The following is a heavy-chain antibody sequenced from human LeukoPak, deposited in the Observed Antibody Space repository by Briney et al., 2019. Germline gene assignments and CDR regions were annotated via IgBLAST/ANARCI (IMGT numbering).Heavy chain of an antibody. CDR1: GFTFSSYA. D-gene: IGHD6-19*01. J-gene: IGHJ4*02. CDR3: ARDTYEIGSGWTFDY. Sequence: GRSLRLSCAASGFTFSSYAMHWVRQAPGKGLEWVAVISYDGSNKYYADSVKGRFTISRDNSKNTLYLQMNSLRAEDTAVYYCARDTYEIGSGWTFDYWGQGTLVTVSS. V-gene: IGHV3-30-3*01. CDR2: ISYDGSNK.